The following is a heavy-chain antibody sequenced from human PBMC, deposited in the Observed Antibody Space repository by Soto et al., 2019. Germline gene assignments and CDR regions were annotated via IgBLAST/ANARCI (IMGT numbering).Heavy chain of an antibody. CDR2: VYYTGST. CDR1: GGSISGSY. Sequence: SETLSLTCSVSGGSISGSYWSWIRQSPGKGLEWLGYVYYTGSTNYSPSLRSRVSISVDTSKNEFSLRLSSVTAADTAVYFCARSVAVPGAHIDYWGQGTQVTVPS. CDR3: ARSVAVPGAHIDY. J-gene: IGHJ4*02. D-gene: IGHD3-3*01. V-gene: IGHV4-59*01.